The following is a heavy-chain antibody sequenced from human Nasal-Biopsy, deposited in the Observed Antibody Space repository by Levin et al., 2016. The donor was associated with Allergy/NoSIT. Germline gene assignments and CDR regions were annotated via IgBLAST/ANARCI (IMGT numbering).Heavy chain of an antibody. J-gene: IGHJ4*02. CDR1: GFTFTGYG. Sequence: GSLRLSCVASGFTFTGYGFHWVRQAPGKGLEWVAVISYDGNTKYCDSVKGRFTISRDNSKNTISLQMNSLRIDDTAIYYCAKDFDHGGGHGAEHWGQGTVVAVSS. CDR2: ISYDGNTK. V-gene: IGHV3-30*18. D-gene: IGHD4-23*01. CDR3: AKDFDHGGGHGAEH.